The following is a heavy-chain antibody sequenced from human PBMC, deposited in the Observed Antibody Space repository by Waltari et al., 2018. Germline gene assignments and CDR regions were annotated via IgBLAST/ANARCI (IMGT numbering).Heavy chain of an antibody. D-gene: IGHD1-1*01. V-gene: IGHV1-69*05. CDR3: ARTLPPDNKSWHYYFGMDV. Sequence: QVQLVQSGAEAKKPGSSVKVSCKYSGGTFANYAISWVRKAPGQGVEWMGGIIPMFNTSNYAQKFKDRVTITKDESTTTAFMELSGLRFDDTAIYYCARTLPPDNKSWHYYFGMDVWGQGTTVTVSS. J-gene: IGHJ6*02. CDR1: GGTFANYA. CDR2: IIPMFNTS.